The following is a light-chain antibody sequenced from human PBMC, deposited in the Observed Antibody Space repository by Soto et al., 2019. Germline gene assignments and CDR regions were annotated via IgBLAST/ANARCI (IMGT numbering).Light chain of an antibody. Sequence: DIQMTPSPSSLSASVGDRVTITGRASQGISYSLAWFRQKPGKALQSLIYDASSLQSGVPSKFSGSGSGTDFTLTISSLQPEDVATYSCQQYNSYPLTFGQGTKVDIK. CDR2: DAS. V-gene: IGKV1-16*02. CDR1: QGISYS. J-gene: IGKJ1*01. CDR3: QQYNSYPLT.